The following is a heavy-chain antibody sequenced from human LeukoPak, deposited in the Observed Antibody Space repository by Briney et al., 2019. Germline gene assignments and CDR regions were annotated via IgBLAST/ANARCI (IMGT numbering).Heavy chain of an antibody. D-gene: IGHD2-21*01. CDR2: ICASGGRT. CDR1: GVTFRVAA. Sequence: GGSLRLSCAASGVTFRVAAMTWGRQAPGKGLERVSLICASGGRTYYANSVHGRFAISTAHSKNTLYLQMYSLTAEDTTAHYCARDGLAYYYCGMDVWGQGATVTVSS. CDR3: ARDGLAYYYCGMDV. V-gene: IGHV3-23*01. J-gene: IGHJ6*01.